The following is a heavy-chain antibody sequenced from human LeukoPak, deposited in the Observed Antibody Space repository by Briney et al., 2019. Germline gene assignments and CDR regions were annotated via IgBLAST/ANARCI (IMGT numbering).Heavy chain of an antibody. D-gene: IGHD3-10*01. CDR1: DYSFSSYG. Sequence: ASVKVSCKTSDYSFSSYGFTWVRQAPGQGLEWMGWISAFTGNTTYAQKFQGRVTMTTDSTSSTAYMELRSLTSDDTAVYYCARAVTMVRGVIITYPAAFDIWGQGTMVTVSS. J-gene: IGHJ3*02. CDR3: ARAVTMVRGVIITYPAAFDI. V-gene: IGHV1-18*01. CDR2: ISAFTGNT.